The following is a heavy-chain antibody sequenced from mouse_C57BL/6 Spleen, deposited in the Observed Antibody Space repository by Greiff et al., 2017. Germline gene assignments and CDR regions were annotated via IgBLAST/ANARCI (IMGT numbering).Heavy chain of an antibody. CDR1: GFTFSDYG. D-gene: IGHD1-1*01. CDR3: ARENYYGYYAMDY. CDR2: ISSGSSTI. Sequence: EVQRVESGGGLVKPGGSLKLSCAASGFTFSDYGMHWVRQAPEKGLEWVAYISSGSSTIYYADTVKGRFTISRDNAKNTLFLQMTSLRSEDTAMYYCARENYYGYYAMDYWGQGTSVTVSS. J-gene: IGHJ4*01. V-gene: IGHV5-17*01.